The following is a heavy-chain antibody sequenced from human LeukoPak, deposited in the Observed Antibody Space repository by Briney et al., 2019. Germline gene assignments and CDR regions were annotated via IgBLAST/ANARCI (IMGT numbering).Heavy chain of an antibody. CDR3: ARVGYSSGWSHFDL. J-gene: IGHJ2*01. CDR1: GGSISSHY. D-gene: IGHD6-19*01. CDR2: IFYSGST. V-gene: IGHV4-59*11. Sequence: PSETLSLTCTVSGGSISSHYWSWIQQPPGKGLEWIAYIFYSGSTNYNPSLRNRVTISVDTSKNQFSLKLSSVTAADTAVYYCARVGYSSGWSHFDLWGRGTLVTVSS.